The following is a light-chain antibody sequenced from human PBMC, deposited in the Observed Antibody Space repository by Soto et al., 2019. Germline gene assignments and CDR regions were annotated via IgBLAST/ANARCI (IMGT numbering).Light chain of an antibody. CDR1: QSVSSSY. CDR2: GAS. J-gene: IGKJ1*01. CDR3: QQYGIART. V-gene: IGKV3-20*01. Sequence: EIVLTQSPGTLSLSPGERATLSCRASQSVSSSYLAWYQQKPGQAPRHLIYGASSRATGIPDRFSGSGSGTDFTLTISRLEPEDFAVYYCQQYGIARTCGQGTKVEIK.